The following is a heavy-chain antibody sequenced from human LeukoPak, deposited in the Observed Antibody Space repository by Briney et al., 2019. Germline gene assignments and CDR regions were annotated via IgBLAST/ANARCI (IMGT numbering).Heavy chain of an antibody. CDR1: GFTFSSYS. V-gene: IGHV3-21*01. CDR2: ISSSSSYI. J-gene: IGHJ3*02. Sequence: GGSLRLSCAASGFTFSSYSMNWVRQAPGKGLEWVSSISSSSSYIYYAGSVKGRFTISRDNAKNSLYLQMNSLRAEDTAVYYCARDDSVLLWFGEFVDAFDIWGQGTMVTVSS. D-gene: IGHD3-10*01. CDR3: ARDDSVLLWFGEFVDAFDI.